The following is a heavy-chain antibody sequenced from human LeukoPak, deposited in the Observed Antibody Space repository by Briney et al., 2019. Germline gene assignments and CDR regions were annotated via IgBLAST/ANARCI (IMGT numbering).Heavy chain of an antibody. Sequence: GGSLRLSCAASGFTFSSYGMSWVRQAPGKGLEWVSAISGSGGNTYYADSVKGRFTISRDNSKNTLYLQMNSLRAEDTAVYYCAKDEERLLWFGEPRPFDYWGQGTLVTVSS. V-gene: IGHV3-23*01. CDR1: GFTFSSYG. J-gene: IGHJ4*02. CDR3: AKDEERLLWFGEPRPFDY. D-gene: IGHD3-10*01. CDR2: ISGSGGNT.